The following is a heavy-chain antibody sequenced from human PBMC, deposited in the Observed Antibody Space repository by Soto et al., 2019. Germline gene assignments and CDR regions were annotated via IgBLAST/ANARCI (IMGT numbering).Heavy chain of an antibody. V-gene: IGHV4-4*02. CDR1: GGSISSSNW. CDR2: ISHSGST. D-gene: IGHD2-15*01. Sequence: QVQLQESGPGLVKPSGTLSLTCAVSGGSISSSNWWSWVRQPPGKGLEWIGEISHSGSTNYNPSLERRVTIAVDKSKTQCSRKLSSVTAADTAVYYCARVRWATPRGMDVWGQGTTVTVSS. CDR3: ARVRWATPRGMDV. J-gene: IGHJ6*02.